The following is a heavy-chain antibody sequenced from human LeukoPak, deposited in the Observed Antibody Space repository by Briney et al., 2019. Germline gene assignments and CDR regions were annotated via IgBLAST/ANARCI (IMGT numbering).Heavy chain of an antibody. V-gene: IGHV4-34*01. CDR1: GGSFSGYY. Sequence: SETLSLTCAVYGGSFSGYYWSWIRQPPGKGLEWIGEINHSGSTNYNPSLKSRVTISVDTSKNQFSLKLSSVTAADTAVYYCARVPFMVRGVLGRGCYFDYWGQGTLVTVSS. D-gene: IGHD3-10*01. J-gene: IGHJ4*02. CDR2: INHSGST. CDR3: ARVPFMVRGVLGRGCYFDY.